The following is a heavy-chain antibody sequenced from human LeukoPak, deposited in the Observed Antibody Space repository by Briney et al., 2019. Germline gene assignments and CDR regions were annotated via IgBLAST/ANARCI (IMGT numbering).Heavy chain of an antibody. D-gene: IGHD6-19*01. CDR3: ARTRQQWQVLDY. CDR2: IKQDGSEK. V-gene: IGHV3-7*01. Sequence: PGGSLRLSCAASGFTFSSYWMSWVRQAPGKGLEWVANIKQDGSEKYYVDSVKGRFTISRDNSKNMVFLQMNSLTSEDTAVYYCARTRQQWQVLDYWGQGTLVTVSS. CDR1: GFTFSSYW. J-gene: IGHJ4*02.